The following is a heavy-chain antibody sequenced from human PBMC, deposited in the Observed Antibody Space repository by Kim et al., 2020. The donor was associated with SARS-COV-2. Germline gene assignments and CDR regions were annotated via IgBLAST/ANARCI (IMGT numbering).Heavy chain of an antibody. D-gene: IGHD3-9*01. CDR2: IWYDGSNK. CDR1: GFTFSSYG. J-gene: IGHJ6*02. V-gene: IGHV3-33*01. Sequence: GGSLRLSCAASGFTFSSYGMHWVRQAPGKGLEWVAVIWYDGSNKYYSDSVKGRFTISRDNSKNTLYLQMNSLRAEDTAVYYCASNYDILTGYYISDYYYGMDVWGHGTTVTVSS. CDR3: ASNYDILTGYYISDYYYGMDV.